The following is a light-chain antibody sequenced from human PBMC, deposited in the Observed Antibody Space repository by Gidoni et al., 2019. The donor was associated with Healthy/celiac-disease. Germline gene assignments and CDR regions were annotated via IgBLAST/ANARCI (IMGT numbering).Light chain of an antibody. CDR3: QKYGSL. CDR2: GAS. CDR1: QSVSSSY. V-gene: IGKV3-20*01. Sequence: EFLLTQSPGTLSLSPGERATRSCRASQSVSSSYLAWYQQKPGQAPRLLIYGASSRATGSPDRFSGSGSGTDFTLTISRLELEDFAVYYCQKYGSLFGQGTKVEIK. J-gene: IGKJ1*01.